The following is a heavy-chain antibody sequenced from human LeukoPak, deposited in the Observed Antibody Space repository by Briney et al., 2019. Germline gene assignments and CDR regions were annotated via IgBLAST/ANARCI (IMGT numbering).Heavy chain of an antibody. Sequence: TGGSLRLSCAASGFTFSSYGMHWVRQAPGKGLEWVAFIRYDGSNKYYADSVKGRFTISRDNSKNTLYLQMNSLRAEDTAVYYCASGVEMATIDPTGFDYWGQGTLVTVSS. V-gene: IGHV3-30*02. CDR2: IRYDGSNK. J-gene: IGHJ4*02. CDR1: GFTFSSYG. CDR3: ASGVEMATIDPTGFDY. D-gene: IGHD5-24*01.